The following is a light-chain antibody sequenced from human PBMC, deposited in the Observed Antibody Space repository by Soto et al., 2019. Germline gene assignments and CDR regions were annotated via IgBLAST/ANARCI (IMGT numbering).Light chain of an antibody. CDR1: SSNIGNNA. J-gene: IGLJ3*02. Sequence: QSVLTQPPSVSEAPRQRVTISWSGSSSNIGNNAVNWYQQLPGTAPKLLIYYDDLLPSGVSDRFSGSKSGTSASLAISGLQSEDEADYYCAAWYDSLNGWVFGGGTKLTVL. V-gene: IGLV1-36*01. CDR3: AAWYDSLNGWV. CDR2: YDD.